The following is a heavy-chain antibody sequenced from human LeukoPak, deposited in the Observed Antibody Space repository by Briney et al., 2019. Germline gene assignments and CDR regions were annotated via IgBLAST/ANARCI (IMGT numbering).Heavy chain of an antibody. CDR2: IYYSGIS. Sequence: PSETLSLTCTVSGGSISSYYWSWIRQPPGKGLEWIGYIYYSGISSYNPSLKSRLTISVDTSKNQFSLKLSSVTAADTAVYYCARAAPAFEAAAGTDAFDIWGQGTMVTVSS. CDR3: ARAAPAFEAAAGTDAFDI. D-gene: IGHD6-13*01. CDR1: GGSISSYY. V-gene: IGHV4-59*01. J-gene: IGHJ3*02.